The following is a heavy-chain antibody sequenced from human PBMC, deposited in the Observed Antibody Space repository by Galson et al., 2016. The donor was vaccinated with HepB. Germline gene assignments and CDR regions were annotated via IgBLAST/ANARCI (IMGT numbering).Heavy chain of an antibody. CDR3: VRESFVSPTLPKFDY. J-gene: IGHJ4*02. V-gene: IGHV4-59*12. Sequence: SETLSLTCTVSGVSISSYYWSWIRQSPGKGLEWIGYLFYSGSTTYNPSLRGRVTISVDTSKSQFSLRLNSVTAADTAIYYCVRESFVSPTLPKFDYWGQGILVTVSS. CDR1: GVSISSYY. D-gene: IGHD2-21*01. CDR2: LFYSGST.